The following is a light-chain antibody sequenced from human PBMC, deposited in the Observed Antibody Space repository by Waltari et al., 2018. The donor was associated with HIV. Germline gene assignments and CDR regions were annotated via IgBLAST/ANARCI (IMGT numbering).Light chain of an antibody. CDR2: DVT. Sequence: QSALTQPRSVSGSPGQSVTISCTGTSSDIGDYNYVSWYQQHPGKAPKLRIYDVTKRPSGVPDRVSCSKSGNTASLTISGLQAEDEAAYYCCSFAGSYTLVFGGAPKLTVL. CDR3: CSFAGSYTLV. V-gene: IGLV2-11*01. J-gene: IGLJ3*02. CDR1: SSDIGDYNY.